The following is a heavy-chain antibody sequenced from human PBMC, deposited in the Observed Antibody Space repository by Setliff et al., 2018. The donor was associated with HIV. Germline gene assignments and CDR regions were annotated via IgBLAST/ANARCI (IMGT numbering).Heavy chain of an antibody. V-gene: IGHV4-39*01. CDR2: IYYSGST. D-gene: IGHD2-15*01. CDR3: ARRSAIRAFDY. J-gene: IGHJ4*02. Sequence: PSETLSLTCTVSGGSISGYHWNWLRQPPGKGLEWIGSIYYSGSTYYNPSLKSRVTISVDTTKNQFSLKLSSVTAADTAVYYCARRSAIRAFDYWGQGTLVTVSS. CDR1: GGSISGYH.